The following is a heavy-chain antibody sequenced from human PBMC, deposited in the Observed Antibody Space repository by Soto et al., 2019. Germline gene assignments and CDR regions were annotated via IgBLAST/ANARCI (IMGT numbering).Heavy chain of an antibody. CDR1: GGSISSSHW. CDR2: IYHSGNT. CDR3: ARGKYSGSYCDWFDP. V-gene: IGHV4-4*02. J-gene: IGHJ5*02. D-gene: IGHD1-26*01. Sequence: SETLSLTCAVSGGSISSSHWWSWVRQPPGKALEWIGEIYHSGNTDYNPSLKSRVTISVDKSKNQFSLKLSSVTAADTAVYYCARGKYSGSYCDWFDPWGQGTLVTVSS.